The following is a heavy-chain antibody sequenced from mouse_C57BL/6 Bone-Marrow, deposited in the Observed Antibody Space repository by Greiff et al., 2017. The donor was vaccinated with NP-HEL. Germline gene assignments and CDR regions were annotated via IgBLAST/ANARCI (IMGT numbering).Heavy chain of an antibody. Sequence: QVQLQQPGAELVKPGASVKMSCKASGYTFTSYWITWVKQRPGQGLEWIGDIYPGSGSTNYNEKFKGKATLTVDTSSSTAYMQLSSLTSEDSAVYYCARGGAQATLYAMDYWGQGTSVTVAS. CDR1: GYTFTSYW. D-gene: IGHD3-2*02. V-gene: IGHV1-55*01. CDR2: IYPGSGST. J-gene: IGHJ4*01. CDR3: ARGGAQATLYAMDY.